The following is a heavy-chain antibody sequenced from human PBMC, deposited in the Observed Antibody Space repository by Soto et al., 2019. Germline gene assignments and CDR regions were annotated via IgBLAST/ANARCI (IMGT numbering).Heavy chain of an antibody. CDR3: AKTISGYFWAGDS. CDR2: IKQDGSEK. CDR1: GFTFSSYW. D-gene: IGHD5-12*01. Sequence: GGSLRLSCAASGFTFSSYWMSWVRQAPGKGLEWVANIKQDGSEKYYVDSVKGRFTIPRDNAKNSLYLQMNSLRAEDTAVYYCAKTISGYFWAGDSWGRGTLVTVSS. J-gene: IGHJ4*02. V-gene: IGHV3-7*01.